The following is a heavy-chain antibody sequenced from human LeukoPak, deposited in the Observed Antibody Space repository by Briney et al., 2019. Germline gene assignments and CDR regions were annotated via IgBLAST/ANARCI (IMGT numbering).Heavy chain of an antibody. J-gene: IGHJ4*02. CDR2: ISSSSSYI. Sequence: GGSLRLSCAASGFTFSSYSMNWVRKAPGKGLEWVSSISSSSSYIYYEDSVKGRFTISRDNAKNSLYLQMNSLRAEDTAVYYCARGGYYYDSSGYYFGYWGQGTLVTVSS. CDR3: ARGGYYYDSSGYYFGY. D-gene: IGHD3-22*01. V-gene: IGHV3-21*01. CDR1: GFTFSSYS.